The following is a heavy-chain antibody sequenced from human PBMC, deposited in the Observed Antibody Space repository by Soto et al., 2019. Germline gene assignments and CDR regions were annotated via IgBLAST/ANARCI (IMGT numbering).Heavy chain of an antibody. Sequence: QSQLQESGPGLVKPSETLSLTCTVSGGSISSSSXXXXXXXXXXXKGLEWIGSGDYSGSTFYNPSLQSRVTISVDTSKNQFSLKLSSVTAADTAIYYCARRKGGDAFDIWGQGTAVIVSS. CDR2: GDYSGST. CDR3: ARRKGGDAFDI. V-gene: IGHV4-39*01. D-gene: IGHD3-16*01. J-gene: IGHJ3*02. CDR1: GGSISSSSXX.